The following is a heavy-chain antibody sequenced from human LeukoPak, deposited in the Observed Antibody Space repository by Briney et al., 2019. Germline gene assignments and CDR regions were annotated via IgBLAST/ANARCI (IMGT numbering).Heavy chain of an antibody. Sequence: ASVKVSCKASGYTFTSYGTNWVRQAPGQGLEWMGWISAYNGDTNYAQKLQGRVTMTTDTSTSTAYMELRSLRSDDTAVYYCARGGRYFDWLLQVDYWGQGTLVTVSS. CDR2: ISAYNGDT. CDR1: GYTFTSYG. V-gene: IGHV1-18*01. D-gene: IGHD3-9*01. CDR3: ARGGRYFDWLLQVDY. J-gene: IGHJ4*02.